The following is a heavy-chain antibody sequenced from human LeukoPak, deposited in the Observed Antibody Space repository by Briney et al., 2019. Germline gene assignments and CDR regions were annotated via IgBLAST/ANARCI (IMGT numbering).Heavy chain of an antibody. CDR2: ISGSGGST. Sequence: GESLKISCKGSGYSFTSYWISWVRQAPGKGLEWVSAISGSGGSTYYADSVKGRFTISRDNSKNTLYLQMNSLRAEDTAVYYCAKPLYYYGSGSYYNFDYWGQGTLVTVSS. V-gene: IGHV3-23*01. CDR3: AKPLYYYGSGSYYNFDY. CDR1: GYSFTSYW. D-gene: IGHD3-10*01. J-gene: IGHJ4*02.